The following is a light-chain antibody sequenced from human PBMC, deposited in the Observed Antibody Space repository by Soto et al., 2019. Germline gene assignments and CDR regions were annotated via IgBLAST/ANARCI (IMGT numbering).Light chain of an antibody. Sequence: QSVLTQPASVSGSPGQSITISCTGTSSDVGGYSYVSWYQQHPGKAPKLMIYEVSTRPSGVSNRFSGSKSGNTASLTISGLQAEDEDDYYCCSYTSTRGRVFGGGTKVTVL. CDR1: SSDVGGYSY. V-gene: IGLV2-14*01. J-gene: IGLJ3*02. CDR2: EVS. CDR3: CSYTSTRGRV.